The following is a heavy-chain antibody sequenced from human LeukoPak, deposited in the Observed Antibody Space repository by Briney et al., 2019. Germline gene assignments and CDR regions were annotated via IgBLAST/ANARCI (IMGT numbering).Heavy chain of an antibody. J-gene: IGHJ4*02. D-gene: IGHD5-12*01. Sequence: GGSLRLSCAASGFTFSSYAMNWVRQAPGKGLEWVSYISGSSSTIFYADSVKGRFTTSRDNAKNSLYLQMNSLRDEDTAVYYCASWLPDYWGQGTLVTVSS. V-gene: IGHV3-48*02. CDR1: GFTFSSYA. CDR3: ASWLPDY. CDR2: ISGSSSTI.